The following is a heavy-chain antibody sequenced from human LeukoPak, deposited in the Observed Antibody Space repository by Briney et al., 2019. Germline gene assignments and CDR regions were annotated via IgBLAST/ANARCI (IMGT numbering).Heavy chain of an antibody. CDR2: IFYTGST. CDR3: ARVLGAEGSTLRPPDS. Sequence: SSETLSLTCTVSGGSISSAVSFWSWVRQPPGQGLEWIVNIFYTGSTFSKPSLKSRITISVNTSRNQFSHNLSPMPDADPALYLCARVLGAEGSTLRPPDSWGQGTLVTVSS. J-gene: IGHJ4*02. D-gene: IGHD2-21*01. V-gene: IGHV4-30-4*08. CDR1: GGSISSAVSF.